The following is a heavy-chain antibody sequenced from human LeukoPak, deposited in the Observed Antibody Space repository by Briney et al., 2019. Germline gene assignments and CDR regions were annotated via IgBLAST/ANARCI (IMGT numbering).Heavy chain of an antibody. CDR3: ASATAGPFDY. CDR1: GFTFSNYA. Sequence: GGSLRLSCAASGFTFSNYAMHWVRQAPGKGLEWVAVISYDGSNKYYADSVKGRFTISRDNSKNTLYLQMNSLRPEDTAVYYCASATAGPFDYWGQGTLVTVSS. CDR2: ISYDGSNK. D-gene: IGHD6-13*01. V-gene: IGHV3-30-3*01. J-gene: IGHJ4*02.